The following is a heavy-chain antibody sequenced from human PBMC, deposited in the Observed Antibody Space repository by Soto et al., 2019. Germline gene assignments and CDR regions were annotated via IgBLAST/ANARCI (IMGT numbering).Heavy chain of an antibody. Sequence: QVQLQQWGAGLLKSSETLSLTCDIYGGYFSASYWSWIRQTPGKGLEWLGEINHAGTTDYNPSVEGRIVISAGASKNQFSLKLTSVTAADTAVYYCATGGLFSSWGQGTLVTVSS. V-gene: IGHV4-34*01. D-gene: IGHD3-10*01. CDR2: INHAGTT. CDR1: GGYFSASY. J-gene: IGHJ5*02. CDR3: ATGGLFSS.